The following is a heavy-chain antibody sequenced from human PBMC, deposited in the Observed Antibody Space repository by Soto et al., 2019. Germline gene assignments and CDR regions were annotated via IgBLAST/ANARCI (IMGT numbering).Heavy chain of an antibody. V-gene: IGHV3-48*03. J-gene: IGHJ4*02. CDR2: ISSSGSTT. CDR3: ARGGTYSDFLTATQN. CDR1: GFIFSDYE. D-gene: IGHD2-15*01. Sequence: PGGSLRLSCATSGFIFSDYEMNWVRQAPGKGLEWISYISSSGSTTQYSDSVKGRFTISRDNAKNSLFLQMDSLRAEDTAIYYCARGGTYSDFLTATQNWGQGTLVTVSS.